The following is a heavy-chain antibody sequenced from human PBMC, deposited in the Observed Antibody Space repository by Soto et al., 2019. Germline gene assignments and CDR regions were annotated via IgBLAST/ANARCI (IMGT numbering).Heavy chain of an antibody. J-gene: IGHJ4*02. CDR1: GGSISSGDYY. Sequence: SETLSLTCTVSGGSISSGDYYWSWIRQPPGKGLEWIGYIYYSGSSYYNPSLKSRVTISVDTSKRQVSLRLRSVTAADTAVYYCARHQGWYADYWGQGTLVTV. CDR3: ARHQGWYADY. D-gene: IGHD2-15*01. V-gene: IGHV4-39*01. CDR2: IYYSGSS.